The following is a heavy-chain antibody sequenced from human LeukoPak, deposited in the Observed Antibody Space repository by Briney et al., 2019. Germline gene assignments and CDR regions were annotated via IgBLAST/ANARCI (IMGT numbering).Heavy chain of an antibody. CDR2: ISYDGSNK. D-gene: IGHD2-2*02. CDR1: GFTFSSYA. CDR3: ARVYPAFDY. V-gene: IGHV3-30-3*01. J-gene: IGHJ4*02. Sequence: PGGSLRLSCAASGFTFSSYAMSWVRQAPGKGLEWVAVISYDGSNKYYADSVKGRFTISRDNSKNTLYLQMNSLRAEDTAVYYCARVYPAFDYWGQGTLVTVSS.